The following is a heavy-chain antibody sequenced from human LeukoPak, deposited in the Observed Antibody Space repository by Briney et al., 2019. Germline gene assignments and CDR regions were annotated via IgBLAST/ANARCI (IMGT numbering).Heavy chain of an antibody. CDR2: IKQDGSEK. Sequence: GGSLRLSCAASGITFSNYWMSWVRQGPGKGLEWVAHIKQDGSEKYYLDSVKGRFTISRDNAENSLFLQMNSLRAEDTAVYYCARDLPTGTYRAYFDNWGQGTLVTVSS. D-gene: IGHD1-26*01. J-gene: IGHJ4*02. CDR1: GITFSNYW. CDR3: ARDLPTGTYRAYFDN. V-gene: IGHV3-7*01.